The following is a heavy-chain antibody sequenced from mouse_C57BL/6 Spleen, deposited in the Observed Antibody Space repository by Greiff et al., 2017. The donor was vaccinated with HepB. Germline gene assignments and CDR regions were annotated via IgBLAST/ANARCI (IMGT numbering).Heavy chain of an antibody. D-gene: IGHD1-1*01. CDR2: INPSNGGT. V-gene: IGHV1-53*01. Sequence: QVQLQQSGTPLVKPGASVKLSCKASGYTFTSYWMHWVKQRPGQGLEWIGNINPSNGGTNYNEKFKSKATLTVDKSSSTAYMQLSSLTSEDSAVYYCARGGYYGNTMDYWGQGTSVTVSS. J-gene: IGHJ4*01. CDR1: GYTFTSYW. CDR3: ARGGYYGNTMDY.